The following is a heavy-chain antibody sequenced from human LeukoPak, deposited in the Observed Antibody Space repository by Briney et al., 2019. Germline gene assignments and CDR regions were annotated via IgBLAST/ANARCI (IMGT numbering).Heavy chain of an antibody. Sequence: GALILSCAASGFSFSTYWMGCLRQAPKKRVEWGANINRGGSEKYYVDSVKGRFTISRDEAKASPDLQMGSLRGEDTAVYSCGRWGLADTIDQWGEGTQVTDCS. CDR2: INRGGSEK. CDR1: GFSFSTYW. CDR3: GRWGLADTIDQ. D-gene: IGHD2-21*01. J-gene: IGHJ5*02. V-gene: IGHV3-7*01.